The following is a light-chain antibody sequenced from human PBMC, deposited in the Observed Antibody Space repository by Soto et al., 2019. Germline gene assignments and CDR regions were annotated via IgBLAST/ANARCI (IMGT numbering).Light chain of an antibody. CDR1: QSISSW. J-gene: IGKJ1*01. CDR2: DAS. CDR3: QQYNSYSWM. Sequence: EIQMTQSPSTLSASVGERVTITCRASQSISSWLAWYQQKPGKAPKLLIYDASSLESGVPSRFSGSGSGTEFTLTISSLQPDDFATYYCQQYNSYSWMCGQGNTV. V-gene: IGKV1-5*01.